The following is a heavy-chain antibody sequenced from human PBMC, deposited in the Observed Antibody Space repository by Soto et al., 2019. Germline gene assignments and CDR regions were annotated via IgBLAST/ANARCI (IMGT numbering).Heavy chain of an antibody. D-gene: IGHD2-15*01. CDR1: GYTFTSYG. CDR2: ISAYNGNT. J-gene: IGHJ5*02. V-gene: IGHV1-18*01. CDR3: ARDGKYCSCCSCYHTYNWFDP. Sequence: GASVKVSCKASGYTFTSYGISWVRQAPGQGLEWMGWISAYNGNTNYAQKLQGRVAMTTDTSTSTAYMELRSLRSEDTAVYYCARDGKYCSCCSCYHTYNWFDPCGQRTLVPVSA.